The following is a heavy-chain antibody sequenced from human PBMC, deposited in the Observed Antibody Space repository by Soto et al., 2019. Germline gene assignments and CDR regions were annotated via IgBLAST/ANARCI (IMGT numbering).Heavy chain of an antibody. Sequence: ASVKVSFKASGYTFTSYAMHWVRQAPGQRLEWMGWINAGNGNTKHSQKFQGRVTITRDTSASTAYMELSSLRSEDTAVYYCARVYCSSTSCYAFDIWGQGTMVTVSS. CDR2: INAGNGNT. CDR1: GYTFTSYA. J-gene: IGHJ3*02. V-gene: IGHV1-3*01. CDR3: ARVYCSSTSCYAFDI. D-gene: IGHD2-2*01.